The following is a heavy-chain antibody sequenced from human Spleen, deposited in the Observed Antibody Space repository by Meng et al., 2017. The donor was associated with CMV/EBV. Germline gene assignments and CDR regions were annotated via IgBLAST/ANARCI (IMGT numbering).Heavy chain of an antibody. J-gene: IGHJ4*02. CDR3: ARDLGSSPSVGDY. CDR1: GFTFSSYW. V-gene: IGHV3-74*01. CDR2: INSDGSST. D-gene: IGHD6-6*01. Sequence: GESLKISCAASGFTFSSYWMHWVRQAPGKGLVWVSRINSDGSSTSYADSVKGRFTISRDNAKNTLYLQMNSLRAEDTAVYYCARDLGSSPSVGDYWGQGTLVTVSS.